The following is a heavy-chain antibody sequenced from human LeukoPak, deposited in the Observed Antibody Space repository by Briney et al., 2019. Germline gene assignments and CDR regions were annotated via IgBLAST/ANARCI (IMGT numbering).Heavy chain of an antibody. CDR2: INHSGST. J-gene: IGHJ4*02. CDR3: ARSGGLGYCSSTSCYIGPFDY. CDR1: GGSFSGYY. V-gene: IGHV4-34*01. Sequence: PSETLSLTCAVYGGSFSGYYWSWIRQPPGKGLEWIGEINHSGSTNYNPSHKSRVTISVDTSKNQFSLKLSSVTAADTAVYYCARSGGLGYCSSTSCYIGPFDYWGQGTLVTVSS. D-gene: IGHD2-2*02.